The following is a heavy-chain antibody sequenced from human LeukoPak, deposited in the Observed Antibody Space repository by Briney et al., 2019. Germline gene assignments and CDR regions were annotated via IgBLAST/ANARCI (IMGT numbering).Heavy chain of an antibody. CDR3: TREGPTYYYESSGPGWFDP. J-gene: IGHJ5*02. Sequence: PSETLSLTCTVSGDSVSSSSYSWGWIRQPPGKGLEWIGSRYYSGSTYSNPSLKSRVTISVDMSNNQFSLKLSSVTAADTAVYYCTREGPTYYYESSGPGWFDPWGQGTLVTVSS. D-gene: IGHD3-22*01. V-gene: IGHV4-39*07. CDR1: GDSVSSSSYS. CDR2: RYYSGST.